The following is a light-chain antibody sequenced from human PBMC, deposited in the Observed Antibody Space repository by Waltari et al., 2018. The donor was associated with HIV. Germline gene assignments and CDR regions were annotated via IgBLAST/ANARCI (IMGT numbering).Light chain of an antibody. CDR2: DAS. Sequence: IVLTQSPATLSLSPGERATLYCRASQSVNSYLAWYQQKPGQAPRLLIYDASNRATGIPARFSGSGSGTDFTLTISSLEPEDFAVYYCQQRSNWPPGITFGGGTKVEIK. J-gene: IGKJ4*01. V-gene: IGKV3-11*01. CDR1: QSVNSY. CDR3: QQRSNWPPGIT.